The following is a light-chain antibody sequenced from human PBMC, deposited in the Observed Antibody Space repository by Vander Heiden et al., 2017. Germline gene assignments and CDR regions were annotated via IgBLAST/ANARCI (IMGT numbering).Light chain of an antibody. CDR2: QDR. V-gene: IGLV3-1*01. Sequence: SYELTQPPSVSVSPGQTASITCSGDKLGDKYACWYQQKPGQSPVLVIYQDRIRPSGIPERFSGSNSGNKANLTISGTQAMEEADDYCQAWDSSTVVFGGGTKLTVL. CDR1: KLGDKY. J-gene: IGLJ3*02. CDR3: QAWDSSTVV.